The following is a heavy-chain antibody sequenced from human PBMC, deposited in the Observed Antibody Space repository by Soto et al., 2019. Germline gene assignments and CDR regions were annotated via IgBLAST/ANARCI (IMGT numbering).Heavy chain of an antibody. CDR3: PVVPGN. V-gene: IGHV3-30*03. Sequence: GSLRLSCVASRFTFGKAGMHWVRQAPGKGLEWVAVISYDGSIKDYADSVKGRFTISRDNSKNTLYLQMNSLRPADTAVYYCPVVPGNWCQGTLVNVSS. J-gene: IGHJ4*02. D-gene: IGHD2-2*01. CDR2: ISYDGSIK. CDR1: RFTFGKAG.